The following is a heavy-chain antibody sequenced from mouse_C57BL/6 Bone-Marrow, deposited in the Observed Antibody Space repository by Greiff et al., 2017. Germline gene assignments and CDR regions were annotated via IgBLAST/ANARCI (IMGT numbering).Heavy chain of an antibody. CDR3: ARHGSLYYFGY. CDR2: IDPSDSYT. V-gene: IGHV1-69*01. J-gene: IGHJ2*01. CDR1: GYTFTSYW. Sequence: QVQLQQPGAELVMPGASVKLSCKASGYTFTSYWMHWVKQRPGQGLEWIGGIDPSDSYTNYNQKFKGKSTLTVDKSSSTAYMQLSSLTSEDSAVYYCARHGSLYYFGYWGQGTTLTVSS. D-gene: IGHD1-1*01.